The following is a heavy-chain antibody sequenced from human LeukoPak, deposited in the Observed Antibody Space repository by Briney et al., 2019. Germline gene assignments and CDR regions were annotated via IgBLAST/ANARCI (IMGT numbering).Heavy chain of an antibody. Sequence: WASVTVSCKASGYTFTSYGISRVRQAPGQGLEWMGWISAYNGNTNYAQKLQGRVTMTTDTSTSTAYMELRSLRSDDTAVYYCARDQRAYCGGDCYSSWFDPWGQGTLVTVSS. V-gene: IGHV1-18*01. CDR3: ARDQRAYCGGDCYSSWFDP. D-gene: IGHD2-21*02. CDR1: GYTFTSYG. CDR2: ISAYNGNT. J-gene: IGHJ5*02.